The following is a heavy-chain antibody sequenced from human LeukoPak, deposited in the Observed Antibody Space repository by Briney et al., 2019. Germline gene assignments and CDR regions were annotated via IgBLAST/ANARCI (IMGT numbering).Heavy chain of an antibody. D-gene: IGHD5-12*01. CDR2: INHSGST. J-gene: IGHJ4*02. CDR1: GGSFSGYY. V-gene: IGHV4-34*01. CDR3: ARTNGYDFDY. Sequence: SETLSLTCAVYGGSFSGYYWSWIRQPPGKGLEWIGEINHSGSTNYNPSLKSRVTISVDTSKNQFSLKLSSVTAADTAVYYCARTNGYDFDYWGQGTLVTVSS.